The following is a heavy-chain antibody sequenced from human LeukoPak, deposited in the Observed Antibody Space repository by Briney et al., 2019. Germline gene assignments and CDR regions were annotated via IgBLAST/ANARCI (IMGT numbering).Heavy chain of an antibody. CDR3: AKDRDGYHQSAAFDI. J-gene: IGHJ3*02. CDR1: GFTVRSNY. V-gene: IGHV3-53*01. CDR2: IYSGGST. D-gene: IGHD5-24*01. Sequence: PGGSLRLSCAASGFTVRSNYMSWVRQAPGKGLEWVSVIYSGGSTYYADSVKGRFTISRDNSKNTLYLQMNSLRAEDTAVYYCAKDRDGYHQSAAFDIWGQGTMVTVSS.